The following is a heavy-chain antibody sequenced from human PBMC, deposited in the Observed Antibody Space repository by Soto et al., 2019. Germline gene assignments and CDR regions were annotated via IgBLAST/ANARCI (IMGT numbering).Heavy chain of an antibody. D-gene: IGHD3-22*01. J-gene: IGHJ6*02. CDR2: ISYDGSNK. Sequence: GGSLRLSCAASGFTFSSYGMHWVGQGPGKGLEWVAVISYDGSNKYYADSVKGRFTISRDNSKNTLYLQMNSLRAEDTAVYYCAKDRSFYDSSGYSTPGQYYYYGMDVWGQETTVTVSS. CDR3: AKDRSFYDSSGYSTPGQYYYYGMDV. CDR1: GFTFSSYG. V-gene: IGHV3-30*18.